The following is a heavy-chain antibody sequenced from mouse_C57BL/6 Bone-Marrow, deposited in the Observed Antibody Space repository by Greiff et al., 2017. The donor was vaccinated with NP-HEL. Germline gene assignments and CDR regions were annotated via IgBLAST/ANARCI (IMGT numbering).Heavy chain of an antibody. V-gene: IGHV1-55*01. J-gene: IGHJ4*01. Sequence: QVQLQQPGAELVKPGASVKMSCKASGYTFTSYWITWVKQRPGQGLEWIGDIYPGSGSTNYNEKFKSKATLTVDTSSSTAYMQLSSLTSEDSAVYYCARAPYGSSYVGYAMDYWGQGTSVTVSS. CDR3: ARAPYGSSYVGYAMDY. CDR2: IYPGSGST. CDR1: GYTFTSYW. D-gene: IGHD1-1*01.